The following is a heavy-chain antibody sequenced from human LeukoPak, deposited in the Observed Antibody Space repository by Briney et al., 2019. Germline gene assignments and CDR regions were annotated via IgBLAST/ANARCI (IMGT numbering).Heavy chain of an antibody. CDR1: GYTFTSYA. CDR2: INTNTGNP. V-gene: IGHV7-4-1*01. CDR3: ARGSNSGYENNWFDP. J-gene: IGHJ5*02. D-gene: IGHD5-12*01. Sequence: ASVKVSCKASGYTFTSYAMNWVRRAPGQGLEWMGWINTNTGNPTYAQGLTGRFVFSLDTSVSTAYLQICSLKAEDTAVYYCARGSNSGYENNWFDPWGQGTLVTVSS.